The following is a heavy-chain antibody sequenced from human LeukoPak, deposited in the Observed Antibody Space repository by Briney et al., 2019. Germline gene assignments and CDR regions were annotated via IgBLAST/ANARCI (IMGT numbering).Heavy chain of an antibody. J-gene: IGHJ4*02. D-gene: IGHD1-26*01. CDR3: ARDVVGAIHYFDY. CDR2: INPNRGGT. Sequence: ASVKVSCKASGYTFTGYYMHWVRQAPGQGLEWMGWINPNRGGTNYAQKFQGRVTMTRDTSISTAYMELSRLRSDDTAVYYCARDVVGAIHYFDYWGQGTLVTVSS. CDR1: GYTFTGYY. V-gene: IGHV1-2*02.